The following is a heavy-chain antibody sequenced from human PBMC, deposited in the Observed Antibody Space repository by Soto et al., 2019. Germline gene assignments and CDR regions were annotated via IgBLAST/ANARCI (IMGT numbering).Heavy chain of an antibody. CDR1: GGSISSGDYY. V-gene: IGHV4-30-4*01. CDR2: IYYSGST. Sequence: SETLSLTCTVSGGSISSGDYYWSWIRQPPGKGLEWIGYIYYSGSTYYNPSLKSRVTISVDTSKNQFSLKLSSVTAADTAVYYCARAFKRYSYGYEYNWFDPWGQGTLVTVSS. CDR3: ARAFKRYSYGYEYNWFDP. D-gene: IGHD5-18*01. J-gene: IGHJ5*02.